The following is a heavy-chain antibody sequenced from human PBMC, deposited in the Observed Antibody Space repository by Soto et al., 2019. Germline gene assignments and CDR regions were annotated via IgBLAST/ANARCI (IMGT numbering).Heavy chain of an antibody. Sequence: PGESLKISCKGSGYSFTSYWISWVRQMPGKGLEWMGRIDPSDSYTNYSPSFQGHVTISADKSISTAYLQWSSLKASDTAMYYCARLAKEGSYYYYGMDVRGQGTTVTVSS. CDR2: IDPSDSYT. J-gene: IGHJ6*02. CDR3: ARLAKEGSYYYYGMDV. V-gene: IGHV5-10-1*01. CDR1: GYSFTSYW.